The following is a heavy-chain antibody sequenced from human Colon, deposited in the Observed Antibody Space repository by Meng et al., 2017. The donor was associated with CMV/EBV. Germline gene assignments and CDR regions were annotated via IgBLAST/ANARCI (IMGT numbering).Heavy chain of an antibody. CDR3: ARFTRISGYEALDY. Sequence: GESLKISCAASGFTFNTYGIHWVRQAPGKGLEWVSSISSSSSYIYYADSVKGRFTISRDNAKNSLYLQMNSLRAEDTAVYYCARFTRISGYEALDYWGQGTLVTVSS. CDR2: ISSSSSYI. J-gene: IGHJ4*02. D-gene: IGHD5-12*01. CDR1: GFTFNTYG. V-gene: IGHV3-21*01.